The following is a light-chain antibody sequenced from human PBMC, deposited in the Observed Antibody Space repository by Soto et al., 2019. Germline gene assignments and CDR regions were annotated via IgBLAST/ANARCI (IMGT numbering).Light chain of an antibody. Sequence: QSALTQPPSASGSPGQSVTISCTGSSRDVGAYNDVSWYQQYPGKAPKLMIYEVSKRTSGVPDRFSGSKSGKTASLTVSGLQPEDEADYYCTSYAGSNIWVFGEGTKVTVL. J-gene: IGLJ3*02. CDR2: EVS. V-gene: IGLV2-8*01. CDR3: TSYAGSNIWV. CDR1: SRDVGAYND.